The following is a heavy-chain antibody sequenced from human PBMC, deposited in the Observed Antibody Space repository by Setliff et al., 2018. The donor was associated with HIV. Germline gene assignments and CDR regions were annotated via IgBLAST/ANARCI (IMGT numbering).Heavy chain of an antibody. J-gene: IGHJ5*02. CDR2: IAASGDP. CDR1: GNSSVTNYF. CDR3: ARESVGGGSSVPEVRLFDP. D-gene: IGHD6-25*01. V-gene: IGHV4-4*07. Sequence: SETLSLTCTILGNSSVTNYFWGWIRAPADKGLEWIGHIAASGDPNYNTSLKSRLSMSVHTSKNQISLSLTSVSAADTAVYYCARESVGGGSSVPEVRLFDPWGQGMLVTVSS.